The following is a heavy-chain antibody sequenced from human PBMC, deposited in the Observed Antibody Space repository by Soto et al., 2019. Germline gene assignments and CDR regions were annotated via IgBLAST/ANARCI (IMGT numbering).Heavy chain of an antibody. CDR3: ARGGDLVVVVAPFDY. V-gene: IGHV4-59*01. J-gene: IGHJ4*01. Sequence: ETLSLTCTVSGGSISSYYWSWIRQPPGKGLEWIGYIYYSGSTNYNPSLKSRVTISVDTSKNQFSLKLSSVTAADTAVYYCARGGDLVVVVAPFDYWGQGTLVTVSS. D-gene: IGHD2-15*01. CDR1: GGSISSYY. CDR2: IYYSGST.